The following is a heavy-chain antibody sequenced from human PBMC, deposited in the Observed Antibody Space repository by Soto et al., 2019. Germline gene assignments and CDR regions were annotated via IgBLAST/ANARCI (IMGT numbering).Heavy chain of an antibody. CDR1: GGSISSYY. Sequence: PSETLSLTCTVSGGSISSYYWSWIRQPPGKGLEWIGYIYYSGSTYFNPSLESRVTISVDTSKNQFSLKLSSVTAADTAVYYCARGDYGDYVRYYYYMDVWGKGTTVTSP. J-gene: IGHJ6*03. CDR2: IYYSGST. V-gene: IGHV4-59*01. CDR3: ARGDYGDYVRYYYYMDV. D-gene: IGHD4-17*01.